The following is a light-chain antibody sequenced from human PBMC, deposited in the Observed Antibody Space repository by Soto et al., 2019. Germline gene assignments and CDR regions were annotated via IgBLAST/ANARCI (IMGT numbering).Light chain of an antibody. V-gene: IGKV3-20*01. CDR2: GDS. J-gene: IGKJ1*01. Sequence: EIVLTQSPATLSSSPGERATLSCRASQSVSYYLAWYQQKTGQAPRLLMYGDSIRAAGVPDRFSGSGSGTEFTLTISRLEPEDFTVYYCHHYETFGQGTKVDIK. CDR3: HHYET. CDR1: QSVSYY.